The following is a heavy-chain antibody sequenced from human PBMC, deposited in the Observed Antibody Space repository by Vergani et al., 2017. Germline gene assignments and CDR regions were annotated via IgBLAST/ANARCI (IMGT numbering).Heavy chain of an antibody. D-gene: IGHD6-19*01. CDR2: IGSTGTTI. V-gene: IGHV3-48*04. CDR1: GFTFSSYS. J-gene: IGHJ4*02. Sequence: EVQLVESGGGLVPPGGSLRLSCAASGFTFSSYSMNWVRQAPGKGLEWVSFIGSTGTTIYYADSVKGRFTISRDNAKNSLYLQMNSLRAEDTAVYYCVRRVAVAAFDYWGQGTLVTVSS. CDR3: VRRVAVAAFDY.